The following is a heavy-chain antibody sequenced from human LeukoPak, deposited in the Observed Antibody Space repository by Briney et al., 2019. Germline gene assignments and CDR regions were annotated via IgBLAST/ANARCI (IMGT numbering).Heavy chain of an antibody. CDR3: ACYGIAPPY. Sequence: GGSLRLSCAASGFTFSSYWMHWVRQAPGKGLVWVSHINNDGSSTSYADSVKGRFTISRDNAKNTLYLQMNSLRTEDTAVYYCACYGIAPPYWGQGTLVAVSS. CDR2: INNDGSST. J-gene: IGHJ4*02. V-gene: IGHV3-74*01. D-gene: IGHD2-15*01. CDR1: GFTFSSYW.